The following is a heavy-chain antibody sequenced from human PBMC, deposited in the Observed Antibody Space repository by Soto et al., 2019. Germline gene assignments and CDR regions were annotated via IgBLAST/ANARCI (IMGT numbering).Heavy chain of an antibody. V-gene: IGHV3-64*01. Sequence: EVQLVESGGGLVQPGGSLRLSCAASGFTFSSYAMHWVRQAPGKGLEYVSAISSNGGSTYYANSVKGRFTISRDNSKNTLYLQMGSLRAEDMAVYYCARVLRGSSWYYFDYWGQGTLVTVSS. CDR1: GFTFSSYA. J-gene: IGHJ4*02. D-gene: IGHD6-13*01. CDR2: ISSNGGST. CDR3: ARVLRGSSWYYFDY.